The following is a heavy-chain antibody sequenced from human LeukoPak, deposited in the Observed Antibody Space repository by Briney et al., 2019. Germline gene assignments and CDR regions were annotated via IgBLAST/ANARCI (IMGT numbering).Heavy chain of an antibody. CDR1: GYTFTIYY. V-gene: IGHV1-46*01. Sequence: ASVKVSCKASGYTFTIYYMHWVRQAPGQGLEWMGIINPSGGSTSYAQKFQGRVTMTRDTSTSTVYMELSSLRSEDTAVYYCSAVVVRGVITLDYWGQGTLVTVSS. CDR3: SAVVVRGVITLDY. J-gene: IGHJ4*02. CDR2: INPSGGST. D-gene: IGHD3-10*01.